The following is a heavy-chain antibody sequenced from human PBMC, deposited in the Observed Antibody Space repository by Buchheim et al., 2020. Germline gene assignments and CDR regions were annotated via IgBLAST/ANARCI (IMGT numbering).Heavy chain of an antibody. V-gene: IGHV4-34*01. Sequence: QVQLQQWGAGLLKPSETLSLTCAVYGGSFSGYYWSWIRQPPGKGLEWIGEINHSGSTNYNPSLKSRVTISVDTSKNQFSLTLSSVTAADTAVYYCARGRRPLTGTTSYNGFDPWGQGTL. D-gene: IGHD1-7*01. CDR2: INHSGST. CDR1: GGSFSGYY. J-gene: IGHJ5*02. CDR3: ARGRRPLTGTTSYNGFDP.